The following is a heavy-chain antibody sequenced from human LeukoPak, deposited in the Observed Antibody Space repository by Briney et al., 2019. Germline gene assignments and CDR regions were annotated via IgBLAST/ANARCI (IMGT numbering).Heavy chain of an antibody. CDR1: GYFVSSGYY. V-gene: IGHV4-38-2*01. Sequence: SETLSLTCGVSGYFVSSGYYWGWIRQPPGKGLEWIGNIYNTGSTYYNPSLKSRVTISVDTSNNQFSLKLSSVTSADTAVYYCASRTTVTNALSFDYWGQGSLVVVSS. CDR3: ASRTTVTNALSFDY. D-gene: IGHD4-11*01. CDR2: IYNTGST. J-gene: IGHJ4*02.